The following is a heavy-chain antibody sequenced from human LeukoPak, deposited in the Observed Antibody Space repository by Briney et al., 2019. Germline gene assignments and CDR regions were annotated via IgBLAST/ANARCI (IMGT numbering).Heavy chain of an antibody. CDR2: ISSSSSYI. CDR3: ARDPKRLLESIPKGRWFDF. J-gene: IGHJ4*02. V-gene: IGHV3-21*01. CDR1: GFTFSRYS. D-gene: IGHD3-10*01. Sequence: GGSLRLSCAASGFTFSRYSMNWVRQAPGKGLEWVSSISSSSSYIYYADSVKGRFTISRDNAKNSLYLQMNSLRAEDTAVYYCARDPKRLLESIPKGRWFDFWCQGTLVTVSS.